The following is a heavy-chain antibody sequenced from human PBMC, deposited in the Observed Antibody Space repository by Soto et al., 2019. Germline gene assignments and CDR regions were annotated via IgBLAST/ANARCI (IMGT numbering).Heavy chain of an antibody. V-gene: IGHV4-59*01. CDR2: IYSSGST. CDR1: GGSTSRDD. CDR3: ARDHPHSYGVYYFDY. J-gene: IGHJ4*02. Sequence: PSETLSRTCTGSGGSTSRDDWSWIRQPPGKGLEWIGYIYSSGSTHYNPSLQNRVTISIDTSKNQVSLKVNSVTAADTAVYYCARDHPHSYGVYYFDYWGQGTPVTVSS. D-gene: IGHD5-18*01.